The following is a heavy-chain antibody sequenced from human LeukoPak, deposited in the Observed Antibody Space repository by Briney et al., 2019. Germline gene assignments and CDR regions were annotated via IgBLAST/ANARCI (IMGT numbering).Heavy chain of an antibody. CDR3: ARDPEDIGLMGLGRPSGIFDY. CDR2: ISSSSSYI. CDR1: GLTFSSYS. V-gene: IGHV3-21*01. D-gene: IGHD2-8*01. J-gene: IGHJ4*02. Sequence: GGSLRLSCAASGLTFSSYSMNWVRQAPGKGLEWVSSISSSSSYIYYADSVKGRFTISRDNAKNSLYLQMNSLRAEDTAVYYCARDPEDIGLMGLGRPSGIFDYWGQGTLVTVSS.